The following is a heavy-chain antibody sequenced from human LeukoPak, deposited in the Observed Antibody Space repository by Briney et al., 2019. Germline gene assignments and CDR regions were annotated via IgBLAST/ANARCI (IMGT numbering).Heavy chain of an antibody. J-gene: IGHJ4*02. V-gene: IGHV3-64*01. CDR3: ARGEEVLGYCSSTSCYAFDY. CDR2: ISSNGGST. CDR1: GFTFSSYA. D-gene: IGHD2-2*01. Sequence: GGSLRLSCAASGFTFSSYAMHWVRQAPGKGLEYVSAISSNGGSTYYVNSVKGRFTISRDNSKNTLYLQMGSLRAEDMAVYYCARGEEVLGYCSSTSCYAFDYWGQGTLVTASS.